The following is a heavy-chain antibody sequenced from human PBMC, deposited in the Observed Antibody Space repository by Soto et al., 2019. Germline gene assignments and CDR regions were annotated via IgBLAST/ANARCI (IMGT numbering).Heavy chain of an antibody. CDR2: INVGSGIT. V-gene: IGHV1-3*01. CDR1: GYTFNSYA. J-gene: IGHJ6*02. Sequence: GASVKVSCKTSGYTFNSYAMHWVRQAPGQGLEWMGWINVGSGITKYSQKLQGRVTITRDTSTSTAYMELSSLRSEDTAVYYCAKETSTFGGGMDVWGQGTTVTVSS. CDR3: AKETSTFGGGMDV. D-gene: IGHD3-3*01.